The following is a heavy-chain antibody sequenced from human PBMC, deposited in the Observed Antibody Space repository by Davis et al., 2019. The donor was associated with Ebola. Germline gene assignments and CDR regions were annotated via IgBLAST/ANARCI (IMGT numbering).Heavy chain of an antibody. CDR2: IDPSDSYT. CDR1: GYSFTGYW. D-gene: IGHD6-19*01. Sequence: GESLKISCKGSGYSFTGYWISWVRQMPGKGLEWMGRIDPSDSYTNYSPSFQGHVTISADKSISTAYLQWSSLKASDTAMYYCARSIAVAGRDFDYWGQGTLVTVSS. CDR3: ARSIAVAGRDFDY. V-gene: IGHV5-10-1*01. J-gene: IGHJ4*02.